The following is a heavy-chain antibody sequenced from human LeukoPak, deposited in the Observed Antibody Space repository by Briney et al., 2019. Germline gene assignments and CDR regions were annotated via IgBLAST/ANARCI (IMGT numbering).Heavy chain of an antibody. D-gene: IGHD2-2*01. CDR1: GGTFSSYA. V-gene: IGHV1-69*06. CDR3: ARGSGTSPYYYYYGMDV. Sequence: SSVKVSCKASGGTFSSYAISWVRQAPGRGLEWMGGIIPIFGTANYAQKFQGRVTITADKSTSTAYMELSSLRSEDTAVYYCARGSGTSPYYYYYGMDVWGKGTTVTVSS. J-gene: IGHJ6*04. CDR2: IIPIFGTA.